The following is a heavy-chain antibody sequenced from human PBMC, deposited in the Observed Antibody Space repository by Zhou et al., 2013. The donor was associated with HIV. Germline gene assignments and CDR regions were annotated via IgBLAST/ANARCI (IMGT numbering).Heavy chain of an antibody. V-gene: IGHV1-69*12. D-gene: IGHD7-27*01. Sequence: QVQLVQSGAEVKKPGSSVKVSCKASGGTFSSDALSWVRQAPGQGLEWMGGIIPMFNTTNYVQKFQGRITITADESTGTAHMELSSLRSEDTAVYYCARDPANWGHPNAFDIWGQGTMVTVSS. CDR1: GGTFSSDA. J-gene: IGHJ3*02. CDR3: ARDPANWGHPNAFDI. CDR2: IIPMFNTT.